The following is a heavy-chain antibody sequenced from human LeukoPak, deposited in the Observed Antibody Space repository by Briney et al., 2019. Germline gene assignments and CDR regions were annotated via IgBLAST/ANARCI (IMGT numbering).Heavy chain of an antibody. J-gene: IGHJ3*02. CDR1: GGSFSGYY. V-gene: IGHV4-34*01. CDR3: ARGQRGSYLRASPEPAFDI. CDR2: INHSGST. Sequence: SETLSLTCAVYGGSFSGYYWSWIRQPPGKGLEWIGEINHSGSTNYNPSLKSRVTISVDTSKNQFSLKLSSVTAADTAVYYCARGQRGSYLRASPEPAFDIWGHGTMVTVSS. D-gene: IGHD1-26*01.